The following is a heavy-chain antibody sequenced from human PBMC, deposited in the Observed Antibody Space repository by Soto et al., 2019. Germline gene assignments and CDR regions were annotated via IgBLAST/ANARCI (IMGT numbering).Heavy chain of an antibody. V-gene: IGHV3-30*18. CDR1: GFTFSSYG. CDR3: AKGPGRYGMDV. CDR2: ISYDGSNK. Sequence: GGSLRLSCAASGFTFSSYGMHWVRQAPGKGLEWVAVISYDGSNKYYADSVKGRFTISRDNSKNTLYLQMNSLRAEDTAVYYCAKGPGRYGMDVWGQGTTVTVSS. J-gene: IGHJ6*02.